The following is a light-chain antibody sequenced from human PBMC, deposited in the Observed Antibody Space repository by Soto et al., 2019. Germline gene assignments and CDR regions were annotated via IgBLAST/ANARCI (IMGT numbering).Light chain of an antibody. CDR1: QRISSNY. V-gene: IGKV3-20*01. CDR2: GAF. J-gene: IGKJ1*01. Sequence: EILLTQSGGTLSLSPGEIATLSCRASQRISSNYVAWYRQNPGQPPRLLIYGAFRRPTGIPDRFSGSGSGTDFSLSISRLEPEDSAVFYCQQYGSSTWTFGQGTKVDIK. CDR3: QQYGSSTWT.